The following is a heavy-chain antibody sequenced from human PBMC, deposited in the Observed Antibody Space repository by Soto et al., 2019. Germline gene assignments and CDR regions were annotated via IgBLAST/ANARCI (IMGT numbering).Heavy chain of an antibody. CDR2: IYYSGST. CDR1: GGSISSGDYY. J-gene: IGHJ6*02. CDR3: ARVVVVPARGLRNYYYYGMDV. D-gene: IGHD2-2*01. V-gene: IGHV4-30-4*01. Sequence: TLSLTCTVSGGSISSGDYYWSWIRQPPGKGLEWIGYIYYSGSTYYNPSLKSRVTISVDTSKNQFSLKLSSVTAADTAVYYCARVVVVPARGLRNYYYYGMDVWGQGTTVTVSS.